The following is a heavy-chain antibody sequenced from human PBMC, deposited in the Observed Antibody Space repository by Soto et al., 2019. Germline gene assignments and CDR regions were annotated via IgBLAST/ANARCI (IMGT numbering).Heavy chain of an antibody. J-gene: IGHJ4*02. Sequence: TLSFTCAVSGGSISSSNWWSWVRQPPGKGLEWIGEIYHSGSTNYNPSLKSRVTISVDKSKNQFSLKLSSVTAADTAVYYCARGKEYSSSSYFDYWGQGTLVTVSS. D-gene: IGHD6-6*01. CDR1: GGSISSSNW. V-gene: IGHV4-4*02. CDR2: IYHSGST. CDR3: ARGKEYSSSSYFDY.